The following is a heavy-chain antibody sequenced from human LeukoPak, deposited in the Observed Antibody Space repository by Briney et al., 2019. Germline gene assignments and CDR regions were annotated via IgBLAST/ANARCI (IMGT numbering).Heavy chain of an antibody. V-gene: IGHV3-23*01. CDR2: IYDSVGTT. Sequence: GGSLRLSCEASGFTVSSYGMSWVSQAPGKGLEWVSTIYDSVGTTYYADSVKGRFTISRDNSKSILYLQMDSLGAEDTAIYYCAKRTNNNWVFDYWGQGTLVTVSS. D-gene: IGHD1-1*01. J-gene: IGHJ4*02. CDR1: GFTVSSYG. CDR3: AKRTNNNWVFDY.